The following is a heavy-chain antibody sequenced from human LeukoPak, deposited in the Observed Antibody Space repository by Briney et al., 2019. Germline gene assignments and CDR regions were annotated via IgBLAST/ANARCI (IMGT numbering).Heavy chain of an antibody. V-gene: IGHV3-66*01. CDR3: SRGTATSSQPFDY. D-gene: IGHD2-21*02. CDR2: IQSGGST. Sequence: GGSLRLSCSASGFTVSSIFMTWLRQAPGKGLEWVSVIQSGGSTYYADSVKGRFTNSRDSSKNTVFLQMNSLTAEDTAVYYCSRGTATSSQPFDYWGQGNLVTVSS. CDR1: GFTVSSIF. J-gene: IGHJ4*02.